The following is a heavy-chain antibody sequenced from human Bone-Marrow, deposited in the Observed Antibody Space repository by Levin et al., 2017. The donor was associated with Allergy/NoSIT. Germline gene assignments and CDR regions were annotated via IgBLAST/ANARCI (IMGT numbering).Heavy chain of an antibody. CDR1: GDSIISYY. J-gene: IGHJ5*02. D-gene: IGHD2-2*01. CDR2: IYYSGSA. Sequence: PGGSLRLSCIVTGDSIISYYWSWIRQPPGKGLEWIGYIYYSGSANYNPSLKSRVTISVDTSKNQFSLQLDSVTAADTAVYYCARGLKSSSSRWFDPWGQGTLVTVSS. V-gene: IGHV4-59*01. CDR3: ARGLKSSSSRWFDP.